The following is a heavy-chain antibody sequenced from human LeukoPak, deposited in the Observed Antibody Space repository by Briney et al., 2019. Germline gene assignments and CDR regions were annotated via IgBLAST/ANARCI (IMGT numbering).Heavy chain of an antibody. CDR3: AKDPRYCSSTSCYTEDAFDI. D-gene: IGHD2-2*02. J-gene: IGHJ3*02. Sequence: GGSLRLSCAASGFTFSNFWMGWVRQAPGKGLEWVAFIRYDGSNKYYADSVKGRFTISRDNSKNTLYLQMNSLRAEDTAVYYCAKDPRYCSSTSCYTEDAFDIWGQGTMVTVSS. CDR2: IRYDGSNK. CDR1: GFTFSNFW. V-gene: IGHV3-30*02.